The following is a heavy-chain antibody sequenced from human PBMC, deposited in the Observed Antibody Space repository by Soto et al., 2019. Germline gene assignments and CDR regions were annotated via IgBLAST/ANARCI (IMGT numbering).Heavy chain of an antibody. CDR3: ATVFEH. CDR1: GITFSGFW. CDR2: VDSAGSGT. V-gene: IGHV3-74*01. J-gene: IGHJ4*02. Sequence: VPLVESGGGSVQPGGSLRLSCVASGITFSGFWMHWVRQVPGKGLVWVARVDSAGSGTSYADSVKDRFTISRDNAKNALSLQVDSLPVEATAVYYCATVFEHWGQGIAVTVSS.